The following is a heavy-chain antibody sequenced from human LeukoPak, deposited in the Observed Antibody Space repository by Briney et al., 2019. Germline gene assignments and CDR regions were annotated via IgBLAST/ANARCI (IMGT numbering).Heavy chain of an antibody. J-gene: IGHJ4*02. CDR1: GFTFSIYA. CDR2: ISTNGGST. D-gene: IGHD3-22*01. V-gene: IGHV3-64*04. CDR3: AREWFYDSSGYYVY. Sequence: QTGGSLRLSCSASGFTFSIYAMHWVRQAPGKGLEYVSVISTNGGSTYYADSVKGRFTISRDNSKNTLYLQMNSLRDEDTAVYYCAREWFYDSSGYYVYWGQGTLVTVSS.